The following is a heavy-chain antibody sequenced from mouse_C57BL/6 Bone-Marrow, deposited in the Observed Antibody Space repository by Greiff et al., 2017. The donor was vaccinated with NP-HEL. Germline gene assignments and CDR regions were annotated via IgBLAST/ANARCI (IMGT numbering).Heavy chain of an antibody. J-gene: IGHJ4*01. Sequence: VQLQQSGAELVRPGTSVKMSCKASGYTFTNYWIGWAKQRPGHGLEWIGDIYPGGGYTNYNEKFKGKATLTADKSSSTAYMQFSSLTSEDSAIYYCARWGIHGNYAMDYWGQGTSVTVSS. V-gene: IGHV1-63*01. CDR3: ARWGIHGNYAMDY. CDR1: GYTFTNYW. CDR2: IYPGGGYT.